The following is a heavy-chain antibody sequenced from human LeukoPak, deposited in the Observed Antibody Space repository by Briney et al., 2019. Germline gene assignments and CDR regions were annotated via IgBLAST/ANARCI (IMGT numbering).Heavy chain of an antibody. J-gene: IGHJ4*02. Sequence: GGSLRLSCAASGFSLSDYYMSWIRQAPGEGLEWVSYISSSGSIIYYPDSVKGRFTISRDNAKNSLYLQMNSLRAEDTAVYYCARDRRTTGTWYFDYWGQGTLVTASS. CDR1: GFSLSDYY. CDR3: ARDRRTTGTWYFDY. D-gene: IGHD1-1*01. CDR2: ISSSGSII. V-gene: IGHV3-11*01.